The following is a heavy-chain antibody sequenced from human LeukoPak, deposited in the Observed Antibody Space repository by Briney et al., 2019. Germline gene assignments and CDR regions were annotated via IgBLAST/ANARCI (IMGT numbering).Heavy chain of an antibody. CDR2: IYYSGST. CDR3: TRGSIAYYYMDV. CDR1: GGSISSYY. J-gene: IGHJ6*03. V-gene: IGHV4-59*01. D-gene: IGHD3-22*01. Sequence: SETLSLTCTVSGGSISSYYWSWIRQPPGKGLDWIGNIYYSGSTNYNPSLKSRVTISVDTSKNQFSLKLSSVTAADTAVYYCTRGSIAYYYMDVWGKGTTVTISS.